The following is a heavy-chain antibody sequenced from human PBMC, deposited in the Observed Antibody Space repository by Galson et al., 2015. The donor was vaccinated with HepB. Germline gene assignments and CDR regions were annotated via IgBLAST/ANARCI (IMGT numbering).Heavy chain of an antibody. CDR1: GFTVSSNY. CDR2: IYSGGST. CDR3: ARVTPIYYGSGSPRGLDAFDI. J-gene: IGHJ3*02. V-gene: IGHV3-53*01. D-gene: IGHD3-10*01. Sequence: SLRLSCAASGFTVSSNYMSWVRQAPGKGLEWVSVIYSGGSTYYADSVKGRFTISRDNSKNTLYLQMNSLRAEDTAVYYCARVTPIYYGSGSPRGLDAFDIWGQGTMVTVSS.